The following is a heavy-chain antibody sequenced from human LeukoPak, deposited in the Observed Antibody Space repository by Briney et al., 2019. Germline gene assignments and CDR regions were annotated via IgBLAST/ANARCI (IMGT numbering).Heavy chain of an antibody. J-gene: IGHJ4*02. D-gene: IGHD3-9*01. V-gene: IGHV4-34*01. CDR1: GGSFSGYY. CDR2: INHSGSA. Sequence: SETLSLTCAVSGGSFSGYYWTLIRQPPGKGLEWIGEINHSGSANYNPSLMSRVTISLDTSKNHFSLNLSSVTAADTAVYYCARGLRYFSSPIDYWGQGTLVTVSS. CDR3: ARGLRYFSSPIDY.